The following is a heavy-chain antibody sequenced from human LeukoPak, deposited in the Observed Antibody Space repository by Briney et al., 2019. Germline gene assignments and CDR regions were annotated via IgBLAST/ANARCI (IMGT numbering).Heavy chain of an antibody. Sequence: ASVKVFCKTSGYTSTGYYIHWVRQAPGQGLEWMGWISAYNGNTNYAQKLQGRVTMTTDTSTSTAYMELRSLRSDDTAVYYCARAQQWPYVGDAFDIWGQGTMVTVSS. D-gene: IGHD6-19*01. J-gene: IGHJ3*02. CDR2: ISAYNGNT. V-gene: IGHV1-18*04. CDR1: GYTSTGYY. CDR3: ARAQQWPYVGDAFDI.